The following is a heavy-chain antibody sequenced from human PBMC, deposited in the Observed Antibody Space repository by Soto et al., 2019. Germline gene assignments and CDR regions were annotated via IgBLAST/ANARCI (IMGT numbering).Heavy chain of an antibody. CDR1: GYMFTGNY. CDR2: INPNSGAT. V-gene: IGHV1-2*02. J-gene: IGHJ4*02. Sequence: GASVKVSCKASGYMFTGNYMHWVRQAPGQGLEYMGWINPNSGATTYEQKFQGRVTMTWDTSISTAYVELSRLRSDDTAVYYCSPLYPYSSGYFDHWGQGTLVTVSS. D-gene: IGHD3-22*01. CDR3: SPLYPYSSGYFDH.